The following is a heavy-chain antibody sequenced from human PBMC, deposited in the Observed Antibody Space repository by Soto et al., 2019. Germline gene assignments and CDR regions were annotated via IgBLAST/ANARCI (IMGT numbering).Heavy chain of an antibody. CDR1: GGTFSSYA. CDR3: ARTDTAMGQAHWFDP. D-gene: IGHD5-18*01. J-gene: IGHJ5*02. Sequence: ASVKVSCKASGGTFSSYAISWVRQAPRQGLEWMGGIIPIFGTANYAQKFQGRVTITADESTSTAYMELSSLRSEDTAVYYCARTDTAMGQAHWFDPWGQGTLVTVSS. CDR2: IIPIFGTA. V-gene: IGHV1-69*13.